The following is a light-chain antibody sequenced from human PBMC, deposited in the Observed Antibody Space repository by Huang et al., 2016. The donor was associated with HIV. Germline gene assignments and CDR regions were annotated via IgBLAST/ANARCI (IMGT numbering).Light chain of an antibody. CDR1: QTVGSN. CDR2: SAS. Sequence: ERVMTQSPATLSVSPGERATLPCRASQTVGSNLAWYQQKPGQAPRLLIYSASTRATGIPARFSGSGSGTEFALTISSLRSEDFAIYYCQQYNNWPGTFGQGTKVEI. V-gene: IGKV3-15*01. J-gene: IGKJ1*01. CDR3: QQYNNWPGT.